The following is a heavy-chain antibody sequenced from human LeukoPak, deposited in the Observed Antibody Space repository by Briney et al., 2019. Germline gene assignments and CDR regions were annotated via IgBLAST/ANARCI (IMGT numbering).Heavy chain of an antibody. CDR1: AYSNSSGYY. CDR3: ATNVTYSFDN. CDR2: IHHGGST. D-gene: IGHD2-21*02. J-gene: IGHJ4*02. V-gene: IGHV4-38-2*01. Sequence: SETLSLTCAVSAYSNSSGYYWGWIRQPPGKGLEWIGSIHHGGSTYYNPSLKSRITISIDRSKNQFSLKLNSVTAADSAVYYCATNVTYSFDNWGQGTLVTVSS.